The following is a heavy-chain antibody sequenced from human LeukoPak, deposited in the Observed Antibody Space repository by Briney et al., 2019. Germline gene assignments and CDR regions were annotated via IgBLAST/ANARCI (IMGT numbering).Heavy chain of an antibody. D-gene: IGHD2-2*01. CDR2: IYAGDSDT. CDR3: ARLGYCSSTSCYDYYMDV. V-gene: IGHV5-51*01. CDR1: GYSFTNYW. Sequence: GESLKISCKGSGYSFTNYWIGWVRQMPGKGLEWMGIIYAGDSDTRYSPSFQGQVTISADKSINTAYLQWSSLKASDTATYYCARLGYCSSTSCYDYYMDVWGKGTTVTVSS. J-gene: IGHJ6*03.